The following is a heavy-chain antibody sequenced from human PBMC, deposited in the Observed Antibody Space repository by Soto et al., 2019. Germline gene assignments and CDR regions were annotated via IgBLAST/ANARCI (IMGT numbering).Heavy chain of an antibody. CDR3: ARLAPPDYYDFWSGYPVPYYYYYMDV. D-gene: IGHD3-3*01. J-gene: IGHJ6*03. V-gene: IGHV4-39*01. CDR2: IYYSGST. Sequence: PXETLSLTCSVSGGSIGGSGGYWGWIRQPPGKGLEWIGSIYYSGSTYYNPSLKSRVTISVDTSKNQFSLKLSSVTAADTAVYYCARLAPPDYYDFWSGYPVPYYYYYMDVWGKGTTVTVSS. CDR1: GGSIGGSGGY.